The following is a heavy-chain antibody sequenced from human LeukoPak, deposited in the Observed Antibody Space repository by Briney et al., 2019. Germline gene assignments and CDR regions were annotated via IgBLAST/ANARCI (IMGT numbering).Heavy chain of an antibody. CDR1: GGSISGYY. CDR3: ARLITGTTTAFDI. D-gene: IGHD1-7*01. Sequence: SETLSLTCSVSGGSISGYYWTWIRQPAGKGLEWIGRVYTSGSTHYNPSLKTRLTMSVDTSKNQFSLKLSSVTAADTAVYYCARLITGTTTAFDIWGQGTMVTVS. CDR2: VYTSGST. J-gene: IGHJ3*02. V-gene: IGHV4-4*07.